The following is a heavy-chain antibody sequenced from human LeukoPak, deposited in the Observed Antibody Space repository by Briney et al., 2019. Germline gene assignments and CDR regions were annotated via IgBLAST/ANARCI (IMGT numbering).Heavy chain of an antibody. V-gene: IGHV1-2*02. D-gene: IGHD6-19*01. J-gene: IGHJ6*03. CDR3: ASGDYSSGWGSYYYYYMDV. Sequence: ASVKVSCKASGYTFTGYYMHWVRQAPGQGLEWMGWINPNSGGTNYAQKFQGRVTMTRDTSISTAYMELSRLRSDDTAVYYCASGDYSSGWGSYYYYYMDVWGKGTTVTISS. CDR1: GYTFTGYY. CDR2: INPNSGGT.